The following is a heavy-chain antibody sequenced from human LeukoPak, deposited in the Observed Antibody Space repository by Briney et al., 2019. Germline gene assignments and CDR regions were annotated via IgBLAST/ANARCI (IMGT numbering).Heavy chain of an antibody. V-gene: IGHV4-39*01. J-gene: IGHJ4*02. CDR3: ARHDVSLIPMIVVVITAFDY. CDR2: IYYSGST. CDR1: GGSISSSSYY. D-gene: IGHD3-22*01. Sequence: SETLSLTCTVSGGSISSSSYYWGWIRQPPGKGLEWIGSIYYSGSTYYNPSLKSRVTISIYTSKNYFSLKLRSVTAADTAVYYCARHDVSLIPMIVVVITAFDYWGQGTLVTVSS.